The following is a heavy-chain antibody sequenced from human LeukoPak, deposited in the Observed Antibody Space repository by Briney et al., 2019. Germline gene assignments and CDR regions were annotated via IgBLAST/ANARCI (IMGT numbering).Heavy chain of an antibody. Sequence: PGGSLRLSCAASGFTFSDYGMRWVRQATGKGLEWVSAIGTAGDTYYTGSVKGRFTISRENAKNSLYLQMNSLRAGDTAVYYCARVAKERVGGVYYFDYWGQGTLVTVSS. CDR2: IGTAGDT. D-gene: IGHD1-1*01. CDR3: ARVAKERVGGVYYFDY. CDR1: GFTFSDYG. V-gene: IGHV3-13*01. J-gene: IGHJ4*02.